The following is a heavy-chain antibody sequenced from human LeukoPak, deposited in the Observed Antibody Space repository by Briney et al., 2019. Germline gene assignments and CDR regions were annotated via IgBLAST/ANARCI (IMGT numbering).Heavy chain of an antibody. Sequence: ASVKVSCKASGYTFTKYAMNWLRQAPGQRPEWMGWISTGTGNPTYAQGFTGRFVFSLDTSVSTAYLEIASLKAEDTAVYYCTRDFYNSGSSLLDYWGQGTLVTVSS. CDR3: TRDFYNSGSSLLDY. D-gene: IGHD3-10*01. J-gene: IGHJ4*02. CDR2: ISTGTGNP. V-gene: IGHV7-4-1*01. CDR1: GYTFTKYA.